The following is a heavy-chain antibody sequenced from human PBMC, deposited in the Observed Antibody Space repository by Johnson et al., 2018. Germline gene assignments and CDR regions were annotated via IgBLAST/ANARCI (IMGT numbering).Heavy chain of an antibody. D-gene: IGHD6-19*01. CDR2: ISSSGSTI. J-gene: IGHJ3*02. CDR1: GFTFSDYY. V-gene: IGHV3-11*04. CDR3: ARDSPGGGWPLDAFDI. Sequence: QVQLVQSGGGLVKPGGSLRLSCAASGFTFSDYYMSWIRQAPGKGLAWVSYISSSGSTIYYADSVTGRFTISRDNAKNSLYLQMKRLRAEDTAVYYCARDSPGGGWPLDAFDIWGQGTVLSVS.